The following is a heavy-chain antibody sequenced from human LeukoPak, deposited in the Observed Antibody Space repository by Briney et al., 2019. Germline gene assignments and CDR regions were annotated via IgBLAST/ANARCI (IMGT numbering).Heavy chain of an antibody. V-gene: IGHV3-7*01. CDR2: INQDGSLK. Sequence: GGSLRLSCAASGFTFSSYWMTWVREAPGKGLEWVANINQDGSLKYYVDSVKGRFTISRDNAKNSLYLQMNSLRAEDTAFYYCARDLRTGYTYGYPLDYWGQGTLVTVSS. CDR1: GFTFSSYW. CDR3: ARDLRTGYTYGYPLDY. D-gene: IGHD5-18*01. J-gene: IGHJ4*02.